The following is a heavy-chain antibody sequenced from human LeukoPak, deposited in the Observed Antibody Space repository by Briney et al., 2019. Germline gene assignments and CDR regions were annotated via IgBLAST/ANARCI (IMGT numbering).Heavy chain of an antibody. CDR3: ARDCSGGSCYSSTAGNFDY. D-gene: IGHD2-15*01. CDR2: IYYSGST. CDR1: GGSINSNSYY. Sequence: SETLSLTCTVSGGSINSNSYYWGWIRQPPGKGLEWIGSIYYSGSTYYNPSLKSRVTISVDTSKNQFSLKLSSVTAADTAVYYCARDCSGGSCYSSTAGNFDYWGQGTLVTVSS. J-gene: IGHJ4*02. V-gene: IGHV4-39*07.